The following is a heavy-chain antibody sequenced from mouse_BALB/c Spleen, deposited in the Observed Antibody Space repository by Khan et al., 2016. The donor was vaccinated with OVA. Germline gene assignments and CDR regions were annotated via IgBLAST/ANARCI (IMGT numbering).Heavy chain of an antibody. Sequence: VQLVESGPGLVAPSQSLSITCTISGFSLTNYGVHWVRQPPGKGLEWLVVIWSDGSTTYNSALKSRLSISKDNSMNQVFLKMNSLQTDDKAMYYCARQPYYHYYVMDYWGQGTSVTVSS. CDR3: ARQPYYHYYVMDY. CDR2: IWSDGST. D-gene: IGHD2-10*01. CDR1: GFSLTNYG. V-gene: IGHV2-6-1*01. J-gene: IGHJ4*01.